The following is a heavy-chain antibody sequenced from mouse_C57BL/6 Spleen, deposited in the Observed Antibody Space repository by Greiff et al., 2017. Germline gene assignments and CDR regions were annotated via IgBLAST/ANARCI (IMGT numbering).Heavy chain of an antibody. CDR3: ARDVYGRATGYAMDY. Sequence: QVQLQQPGAELVKPGASVKLSCKASGYTFTSYWMHWVKQRPGQGLEWIGMIHPNSGSTNYNEKFKSKATLTVDKSSSTAYMQLSSLTSEDSAVYYCARDVYGRATGYAMDYWGQGTSVTVSS. CDR1: GYTFTSYW. J-gene: IGHJ4*01. CDR2: IHPNSGST. D-gene: IGHD1-1*01. V-gene: IGHV1-64*01.